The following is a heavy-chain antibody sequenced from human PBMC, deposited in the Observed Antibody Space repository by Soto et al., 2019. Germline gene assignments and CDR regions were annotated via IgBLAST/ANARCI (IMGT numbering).Heavy chain of an antibody. V-gene: IGHV4-31*03. D-gene: IGHD3-10*01. J-gene: IGHJ4*02. Sequence: SETLSLTCTVSGGSISSGGYYWSWIRQHPGKGLEWIGYIYYSGSTYYNPSLKSRVTISVDTSKNQFSLKLSSVTAADTAVYYCARVARWFGELYFDYWGQGTLVTVSS. CDR1: GGSISSGGYY. CDR3: ARVARWFGELYFDY. CDR2: IYYSGST.